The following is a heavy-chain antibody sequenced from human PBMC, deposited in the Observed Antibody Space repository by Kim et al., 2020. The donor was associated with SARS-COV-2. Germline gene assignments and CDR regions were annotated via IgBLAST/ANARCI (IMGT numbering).Heavy chain of an antibody. D-gene: IGHD3-22*01. Sequence: SETLSLTCTVSGGSISSYYWSWIRQPAGKGLEWIGRIYTSGSTNYNPSLKSRVTMSVDTSKNQFSLKLSSVTAADTAVYYCARAFSYYYDSSGYYYYYYGMDVVGQGTTVTVSS. CDR2: IYTSGST. CDR1: GGSISSYY. V-gene: IGHV4-4*07. CDR3: ARAFSYYYDSSGYYYYYYGMDV. J-gene: IGHJ6*02.